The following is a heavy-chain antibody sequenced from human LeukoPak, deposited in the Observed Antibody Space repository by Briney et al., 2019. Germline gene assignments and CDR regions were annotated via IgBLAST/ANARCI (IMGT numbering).Heavy chain of an antibody. V-gene: IGHV3-30*02. J-gene: IGHJ6*03. Sequence: GGSLRLSCAASGFTFSSYGMHWVRQAPGKGLEWVAFIRYDGSNKYYADSVKGRFTISRDNSKNTLYLQMNSLRAEDTAVYYCAKDTSDYSYYYYMDVWGKGTTVTVSS. CDR2: IRYDGSNK. D-gene: IGHD4-11*01. CDR3: AKDTSDYSYYYYMDV. CDR1: GFTFSSYG.